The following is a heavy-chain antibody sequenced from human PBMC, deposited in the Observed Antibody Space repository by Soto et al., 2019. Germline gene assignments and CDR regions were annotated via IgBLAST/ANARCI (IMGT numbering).Heavy chain of an antibody. J-gene: IGHJ4*02. CDR2: IIPILGNT. CDR3: VVAAQPYYFDY. CDR1: GGTFSSYT. Sequence: ASVKVSCKASGGTFSSYTISWVRQAPGQGLEWMGRIIPILGNTNYAQKLQGRVTMTTDTSTSTAYMELRSLRSDDTAVYYCVVAAQPYYFDYWGQGTLVTVPQ. V-gene: IGHV1-18*01. D-gene: IGHD2-15*01.